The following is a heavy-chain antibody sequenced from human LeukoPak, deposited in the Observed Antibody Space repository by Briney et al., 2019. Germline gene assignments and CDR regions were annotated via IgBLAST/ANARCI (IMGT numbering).Heavy chain of an antibody. CDR3: AKTLERYFDWLDY. CDR1: GFTFSINA. D-gene: IGHD3-9*01. Sequence: GGSLRLSCAASGFTFSINAMSWVRQAPGKGLEWVSGITGSDIRTYNADSAQGRFTISRDNSKDALYLQMNNLRAEDTAVYYCAKTLERYFDWLDYWGQGTLVTVSS. CDR2: ITGSDIRT. V-gene: IGHV3-23*01. J-gene: IGHJ4*02.